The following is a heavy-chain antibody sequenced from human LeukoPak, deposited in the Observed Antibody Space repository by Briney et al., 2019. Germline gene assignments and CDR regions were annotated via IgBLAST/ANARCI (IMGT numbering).Heavy chain of an antibody. V-gene: IGHV3-23*01. CDR1: RFTFSNYA. D-gene: IGHD2-8*01. CDR2: ISDNGGRT. J-gene: IGHJ4*02. Sequence: PGRSLRLSCAASRFTFSNYAMTWVRQAPGKGLEWVSGISDNGGRTYYGDSVKGRFTISRDNSKNTLYLQMNSLRAEDTAVYYCAKDLGTRMLLFPSDYWGQGTLVTVSS. CDR3: AKDLGTRMLLFPSDY.